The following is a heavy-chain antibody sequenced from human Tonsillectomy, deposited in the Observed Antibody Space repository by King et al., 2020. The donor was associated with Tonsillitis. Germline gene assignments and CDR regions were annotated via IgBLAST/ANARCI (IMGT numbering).Heavy chain of an antibody. D-gene: IGHD5-12*01. Sequence: QLQESGPGLVKPSETLSLTCAVSGYSVSSGYYWGWIRQPPGKGLEWIGSIYDSGSTYCNPSLKSRVTISVDTSKNQFSLKLSSVTAADTAVYYCVKSGLYSGYDLGKYYFDYWGQGTLVTVSS. CDR2: IYDSGST. J-gene: IGHJ4*02. CDR1: GYSVSSGYY. V-gene: IGHV4-38-2*01. CDR3: VKSGLYSGYDLGKYYFDY.